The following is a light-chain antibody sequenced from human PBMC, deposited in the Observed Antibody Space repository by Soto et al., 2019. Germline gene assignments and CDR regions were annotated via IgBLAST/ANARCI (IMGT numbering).Light chain of an antibody. J-gene: IGKJ1*01. CDR1: QSISSY. Sequence: DTQMTQSPSSLSASVGDRVTITCRASQSISSYLNWYQQKPGKAPKLLIYAASSLQSGVPSRFSGSGSGTDFTLTISSLQPEDFVTYYCQQSYSTRWTFGQGTKVEIK. V-gene: IGKV1-39*01. CDR3: QQSYSTRWT. CDR2: AAS.